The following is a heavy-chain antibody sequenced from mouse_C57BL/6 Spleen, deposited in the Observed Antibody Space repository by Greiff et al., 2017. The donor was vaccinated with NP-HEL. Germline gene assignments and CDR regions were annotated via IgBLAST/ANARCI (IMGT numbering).Heavy chain of an antibody. D-gene: IGHD1-1*01. J-gene: IGHJ1*03. CDR1: GYSITSGYY. V-gene: IGHV3-6*01. CDR2: ISYDGGN. Sequence: ESGPGLVKPSQSLSLTCSVTGYSITSGYYWYWIRQFPGNILELMGYISYDGGNNYNPSLQNRIPITPDTSKNQFFLKLNSVTTEDTATYYCASEGCSGSIPYGVWGTGATVTVA. CDR3: ASEGCSGSIPYGV.